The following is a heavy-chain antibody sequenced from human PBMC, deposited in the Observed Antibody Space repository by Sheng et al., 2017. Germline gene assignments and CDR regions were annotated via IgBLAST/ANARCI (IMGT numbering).Heavy chain of an antibody. CDR1: GGTFSSYA. Sequence: QVQLVQSGAEVKKPGSSVKVSCKASGGTFSSYAISWVRQAPGQGLEWMGGIIPIFGTANYAQKFQGRVTITADESTSTAYMELSSLRSEDTAVYYCARAASPPDPSRAAAGDSYYYYYMDVWGQGTTVTVSS. V-gene: IGHV1-69*13. D-gene: IGHD6-13*01. CDR2: IIPIFGTA. J-gene: IGHJ6*03. CDR3: ARAASPPDPSRAAAGDSYYYYYMDV.